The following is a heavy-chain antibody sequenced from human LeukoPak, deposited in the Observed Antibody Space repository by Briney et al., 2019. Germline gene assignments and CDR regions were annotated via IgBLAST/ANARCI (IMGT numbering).Heavy chain of an antibody. J-gene: IGHJ4*02. CDR1: GFSFSSYA. V-gene: IGHV3-23*01. Sequence: GGSLRLSCAASGFSFSSYAMSWVRQAPGKGLEWVSGISDSGGSTYYADSVKGRFTISRDNSKKTLYLQMNSLRAEDTAVYYCAKVAIAIDYYFDYWGQGNMVTVSS. D-gene: IGHD6-13*01. CDR3: AKVAIAIDYYFDY. CDR2: ISDSGGST.